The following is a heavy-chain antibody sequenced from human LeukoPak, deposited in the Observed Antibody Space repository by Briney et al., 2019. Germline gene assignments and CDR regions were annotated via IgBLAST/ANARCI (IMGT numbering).Heavy chain of an antibody. V-gene: IGHV4-34*01. J-gene: IGHJ4*02. Sequence: SETLSLTCAVYGGSFSGYYWSWIRQPPGKGLEWIGEINHSGSTNYNPSLKSRVTISVDTSKNQFSLKLSSVTAADTAVYYCARPRSPSRLLYANCFDYWGQGTLVTVSS. D-gene: IGHD2-2*02. CDR2: INHSGST. CDR1: GGSFSGYY. CDR3: ARPRSPSRLLYANCFDY.